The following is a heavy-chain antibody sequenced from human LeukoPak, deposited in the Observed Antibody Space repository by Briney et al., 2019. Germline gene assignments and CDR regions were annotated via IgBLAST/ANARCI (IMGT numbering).Heavy chain of an antibody. CDR1: GFTISTYA. CDR2: ISYDGGSK. CDR3: ARRLYSGSYLEFLFAFDI. D-gene: IGHD1-26*01. V-gene: IGHV3-30*07. J-gene: IGHJ3*02. Sequence: GRSLRLSCAASGFTISTYAMHWVRQAPGKGLEWVAVISYDGGSKYYADSVKGRFTISRDNAKNTLYLQMNSLRAEDTAVYYCARRLYSGSYLEFLFAFDIWGQGTMVTVSS.